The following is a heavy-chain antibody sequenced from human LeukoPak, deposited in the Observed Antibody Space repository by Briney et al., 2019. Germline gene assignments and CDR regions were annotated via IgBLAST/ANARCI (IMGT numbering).Heavy chain of an antibody. CDR3: AKGGSNYYYYGMDV. CDR1: GFTFSSYG. Sequence: GGSLRLSCAASGFTFSSYGVHWVRQAPGKGLEWVAVISYDGSNKYYADSVKGRFTISRDNSKNTLYLQMNSLRAEDTAVYYCAKGGSNYYYYGMDVWGKGTTVTVSS. CDR2: ISYDGSNK. J-gene: IGHJ6*04. D-gene: IGHD3-16*01. V-gene: IGHV3-30*18.